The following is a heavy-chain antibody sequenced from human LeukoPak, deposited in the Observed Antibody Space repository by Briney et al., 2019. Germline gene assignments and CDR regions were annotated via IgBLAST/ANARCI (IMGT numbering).Heavy chain of an antibody. CDR1: GFTVSNNY. Sequence: GGSLRLSCAASGFTVSNNYMMWVRQAPGKGLEWVGRIKSKSDGGTTDYAAPVKGRFTISRDDSNNTLYLQMNSLKTEDTAVYYCTTDRGSGWPFDYWGQGTLVTVSS. D-gene: IGHD6-19*01. CDR3: TTDRGSGWPFDY. J-gene: IGHJ4*02. CDR2: IKSKSDGGTT. V-gene: IGHV3-15*01.